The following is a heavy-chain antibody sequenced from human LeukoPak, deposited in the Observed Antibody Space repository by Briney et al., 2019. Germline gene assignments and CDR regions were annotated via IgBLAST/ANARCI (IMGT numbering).Heavy chain of an antibody. CDR2: INPNSGGT. V-gene: IGHV1-2*02. D-gene: IGHD3-10*01. CDR3: ARDGFRYFGSGSYYVGSWFDP. Sequence: ASVKVSCKASGYTFTDSYMHWVRQAPGQGLEWMAWINPNSGGTNYAQKFQGRVTMTRDTSISTAYMDVSRLRSDDTAVYYCARDGFRYFGSGSYYVGSWFDPWGQGTLVTVSS. CDR1: GYTFTDSY. J-gene: IGHJ5*02.